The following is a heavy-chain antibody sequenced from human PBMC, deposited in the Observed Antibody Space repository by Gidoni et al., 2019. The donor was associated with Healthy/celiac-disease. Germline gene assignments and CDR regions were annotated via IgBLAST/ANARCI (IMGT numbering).Heavy chain of an antibody. CDR2: IYPDDSAT. V-gene: IGHV5-51*01. CDR1: EYSFANYW. J-gene: IGHJ3*02. CDR3: ARQRGPFAFNI. D-gene: IGHD3-10*01. Sequence: EVQLVQSEAEVTKPGTSLKISCKGSEYSFANYWIGWVRQMPGKGLEWMGIIYPDDSATRYSPSVRGQVTISADKSISTAYLQWSSLKASDTAMYYCARQRGPFAFNIWGQGTMVTVSS.